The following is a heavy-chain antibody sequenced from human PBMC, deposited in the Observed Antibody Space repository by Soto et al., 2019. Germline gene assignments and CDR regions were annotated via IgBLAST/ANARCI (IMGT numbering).Heavy chain of an antibody. V-gene: IGHV4-39*01. CDR1: GGSIASSSYY. CDR3: ARLRAVRLFKWFDP. J-gene: IGHJ5*02. CDR2: VYYSGST. D-gene: IGHD6-6*01. Sequence: TSETLSLTCIVSGGSIASSSYYWGWIRQPPGKGLEWIGTVYYSGSTYYNPSLKSRVTISVDTSKNQFSVKLSSVTAADTAVYYCARLRAVRLFKWFDPWGQGTLVTVSS.